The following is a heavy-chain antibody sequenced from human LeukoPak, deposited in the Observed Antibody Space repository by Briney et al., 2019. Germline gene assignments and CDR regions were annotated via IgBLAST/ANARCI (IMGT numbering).Heavy chain of an antibody. J-gene: IGHJ3*02. V-gene: IGHV1-69*13. Sequence: SVKVSCKASGGTFSSYAISWVRQAPGQGLEWMGGIIPIFGTANYAQKFQGRVTITADESTSTAYMELSSLRSEDTAVYYCARGDTSIVGAINNAFDIWGQGTIVTVSS. CDR3: ARGDTSIVGAINNAFDI. CDR1: GGTFSSYA. D-gene: IGHD1-26*01. CDR2: IIPIFGTA.